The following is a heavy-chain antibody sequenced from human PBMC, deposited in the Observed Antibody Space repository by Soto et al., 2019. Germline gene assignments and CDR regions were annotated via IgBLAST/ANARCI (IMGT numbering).Heavy chain of an antibody. D-gene: IGHD4-4*01. J-gene: IGHJ3*01. Sequence: PGGSLRLSCAASAFTLSSNAMHCVRQAAAQALEWIPFIWYDGSDKYYLDSVRGRFTISRENSQYTLFLQMNSLRTEDTSAYYYSRDRYTNYPPDASDLWGQGTMVTVSS. CDR3: SRDRYTNYPPDASDL. CDR2: IWYDGSDK. CDR1: AFTLSSNA. V-gene: IGHV3-33*01.